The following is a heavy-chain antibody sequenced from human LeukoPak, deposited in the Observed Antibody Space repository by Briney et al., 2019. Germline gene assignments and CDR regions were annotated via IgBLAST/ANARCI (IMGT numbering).Heavy chain of an antibody. J-gene: IGHJ4*02. CDR3: ARSTGYSIYYFDY. CDR1: GGSISSYY. Sequence: SETLSLTCTVSGGSISSYYWSWIRQPPGKGLEWIGYIYYSGSTNYNPSLKSRVTISVDTSKNQFSLKLSYVTAADTAVYYCARSTGYSIYYFDYWGQGTLVTISS. CDR2: IYYSGST. D-gene: IGHD6-13*01. V-gene: IGHV4-59*01.